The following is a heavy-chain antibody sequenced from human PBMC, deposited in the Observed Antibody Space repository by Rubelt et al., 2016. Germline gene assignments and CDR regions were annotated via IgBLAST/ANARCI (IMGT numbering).Heavy chain of an antibody. CDR3: TRGHYDSYD. J-gene: IGHJ4*02. D-gene: IGHD3-22*01. CDR1: GFTFSNFW. Sequence: EVQLVESGGGLVQPGGSLRLSCAASGFTFSNFWMNWVRQAPGKGLEWVANIKNDGSEEYYVDSVRGRFSICIDNAKDSLCLQMSSLGVDGTAVYYCTRGHYDSYDRGQGALVTVSS. V-gene: IGHV3-7*03. CDR2: IKNDGSEE.